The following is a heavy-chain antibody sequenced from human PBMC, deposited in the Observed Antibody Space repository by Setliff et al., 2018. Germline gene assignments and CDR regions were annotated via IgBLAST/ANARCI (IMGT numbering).Heavy chain of an antibody. J-gene: IGHJ4*02. Sequence: GASVKVSCKASGYTFTSYGISWVRQAPGQGLEWMGWISAYNGNTNYAQKLRGRVTMTTDTSTSTAYMELRSLRSDDTAVYYCARDYWPYYYGSGSYYMIDYWGQGTLVTVSS. V-gene: IGHV1-18*01. CDR2: ISAYNGNT. D-gene: IGHD3-10*01. CDR3: ARDYWPYYYGSGSYYMIDY. CDR1: GYTFTSYG.